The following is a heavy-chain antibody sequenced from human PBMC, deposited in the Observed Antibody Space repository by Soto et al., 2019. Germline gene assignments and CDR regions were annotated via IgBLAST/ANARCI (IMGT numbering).Heavy chain of an antibody. D-gene: IGHD4-17*01. CDR2: ITSDGRT. V-gene: IGHV3-23*01. CDR3: AKDYSTVTTDPLSVVLFDY. CDR1: VFTFISYA. Sequence: QPWGSLRLSCASSVFTFISYAMSWVRQAPGKGLEWVSIITSDGRTYYADSVKGRFTISRDNSKNTVYLQMNSLRAEDTAVYYCAKDYSTVTTDPLSVVLFDYWGQGALVTVSS. J-gene: IGHJ4*02.